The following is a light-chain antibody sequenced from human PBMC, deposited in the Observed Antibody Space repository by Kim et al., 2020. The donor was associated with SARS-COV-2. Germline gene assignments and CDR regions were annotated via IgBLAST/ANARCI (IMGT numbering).Light chain of an antibody. J-gene: IGLJ2*01. CDR3: QVWDGSSDHVI. Sequence: AQGKTAVFIGSGDNVDTKSVQCSQQKPGQAPFLVIFYDKARPPASRARFSGSNTGNTAALTIARVDAMDEADYFYQVWDGSSDHVIFGGGTQLTVL. CDR1: NVDTKS. V-gene: IGLV3-21*04. CDR2: YDK.